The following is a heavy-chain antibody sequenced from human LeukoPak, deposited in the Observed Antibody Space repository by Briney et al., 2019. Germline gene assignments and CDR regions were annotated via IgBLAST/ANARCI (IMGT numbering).Heavy chain of an antibody. J-gene: IGHJ2*01. D-gene: IGHD6-13*01. CDR2: IYYSGST. CDR1: GGSISSGDYY. CDR3: ARTYGSSGLGYFDL. V-gene: IGHV4-61*08. Sequence: SQTLSLTCTVSGGSISSGDYYWSWIRQPPGKGLEWIGYIYYSGSTNYSPSLKSRLTISVDTSKNQFSLKLSSVTAADTAVYYCARTYGSSGLGYFDLWGRGTLVTVSS.